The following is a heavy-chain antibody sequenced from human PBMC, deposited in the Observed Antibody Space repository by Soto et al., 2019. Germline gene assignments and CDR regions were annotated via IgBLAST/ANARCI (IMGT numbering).Heavy chain of an antibody. V-gene: IGHV3-23*01. CDR1: GFVFSRYA. J-gene: IGHJ3*02. CDR2: ISGSGTTA. Sequence: PWGSLRLSCAASGFVFSRYARSWVRQAPGKGLEWVSAISGSGTTAYYADSVKGRFIFSRDNPKNTMYLQMNSLRAEDTAVYFCAKTTDGWFSAFEIWGQGTVVTVS. D-gene: IGHD6-19*01. CDR3: AKTTDGWFSAFEI.